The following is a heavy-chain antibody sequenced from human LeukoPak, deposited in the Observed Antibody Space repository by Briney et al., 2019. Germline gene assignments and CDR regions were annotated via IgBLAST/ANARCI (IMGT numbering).Heavy chain of an antibody. J-gene: IGHJ5*02. Sequence: SVKVSCKASGGTFSSYAISWVRQAPGQGLEWMGGIIPIFGTANYAHKFQGRVTITTDESTSTAYMELSSLRSEDTAVYYCARDGGVPAAIFGGNWFDPWGQGTLVTVSS. CDR3: ARDGGVPAAIFGGNWFDP. D-gene: IGHD2-2*02. V-gene: IGHV1-69*05. CDR1: GGTFSSYA. CDR2: IIPIFGTA.